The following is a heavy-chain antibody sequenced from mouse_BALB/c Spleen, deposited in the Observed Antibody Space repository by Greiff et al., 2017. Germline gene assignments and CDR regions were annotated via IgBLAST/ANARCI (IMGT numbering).Heavy chain of an antibody. V-gene: IGHV5-6-4*01. Sequence: EVQGVESGGGLVKPGGSLKLSCAASGFTFSSYTMSWVRQTPEKRLEWVATISSGGSYTYYPDSVKGRFTISRDNAKNTLYLQMSSLKSEDTAMYYCTREGITTVAIDYWGQGTTLTVSA. CDR3: TREGITTVAIDY. CDR1: GFTFSSYT. CDR2: ISSGGSYT. D-gene: IGHD1-1*01. J-gene: IGHJ2*01.